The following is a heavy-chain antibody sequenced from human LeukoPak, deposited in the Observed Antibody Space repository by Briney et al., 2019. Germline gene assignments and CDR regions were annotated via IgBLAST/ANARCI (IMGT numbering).Heavy chain of an antibody. V-gene: IGHV3-23*01. Sequence: GGSLRLSCAASGFTFSSYAMSWVRQAPGKGLEWVSAISGSGGSTYYADSVKGRFTISRDNSKNTLYLQMNSLRAEYTAVYYCAKDLTADMIVVVFPVEYWGPGNLVTVSS. J-gene: IGHJ4*02. D-gene: IGHD3-22*01. CDR2: ISGSGGST. CDR3: AKDLTADMIVVVFPVEY. CDR1: GFTFSSYA.